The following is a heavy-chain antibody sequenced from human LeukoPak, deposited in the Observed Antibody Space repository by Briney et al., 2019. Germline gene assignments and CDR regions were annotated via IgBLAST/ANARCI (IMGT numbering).Heavy chain of an antibody. J-gene: IGHJ4*02. V-gene: IGHV1-69*13. CDR3: ARVIAAAEPTFDY. Sequence: SVKVSCKASGGTFSSYAISWVRQAPGQGLEWMGGIIPIFGTANYAQKFQGRVTITADESTSTAYMELSSLRSEDTAVYYCARVIAAAEPTFDYWGQGTLVTVSS. CDR1: GGTFSSYA. D-gene: IGHD6-13*01. CDR2: IIPIFGTA.